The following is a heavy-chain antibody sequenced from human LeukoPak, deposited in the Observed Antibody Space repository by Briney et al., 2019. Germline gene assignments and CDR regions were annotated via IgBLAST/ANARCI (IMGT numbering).Heavy chain of an antibody. CDR1: GYTLTVYY. J-gene: IGHJ5*02. CDR2: INPNSCGT. D-gene: IGHD2-2*01. V-gene: IGHV1-2*02. CDR3: ARKPAPPLVVVPDAEGNNYFAT. Sequence: ASVKVFCKASGYTLTVYYMHWVRQAPGQGLEWMGWINPNSCGTNYAQKFQGSVTMTRDTSISTAYRELSRLRSEDRGVYYCARKPAPPLVVVPDAEGNNYFATSGQGTPVTVSS.